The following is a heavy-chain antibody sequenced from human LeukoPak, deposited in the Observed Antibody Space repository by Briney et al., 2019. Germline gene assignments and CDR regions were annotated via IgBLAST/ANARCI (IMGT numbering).Heavy chain of an antibody. V-gene: IGHV4-59*01. CDR3: ARGGYYGSGNDFRFDP. CDR2: IHYTGST. J-gene: IGHJ5*02. Sequence: PSETLSLTCTVSGGSINSYYWGWIRQPPEKGLECIGYIHYTGSTNYNPSLKSRVTISVDTSKSQFSLKLSSVTAADTAIYYCARGGYYGSGNDFRFDPWGQGTLVTVSS. D-gene: IGHD3-10*01. CDR1: GGSINSYY.